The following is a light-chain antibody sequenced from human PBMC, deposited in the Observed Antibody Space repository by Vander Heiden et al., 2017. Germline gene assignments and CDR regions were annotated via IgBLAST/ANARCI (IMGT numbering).Light chain of an antibody. Sequence: QSALTQPASVAGSPGQSITISCTGTSSYDGGYNHVSWYQQHPGKAPKLLLYDVTHRPSGVANRFSGSKSVHTASLTISGLHAEVEAYYYCSSYTSSSSYVFGTWTKVTVL. V-gene: IGLV2-14*03. CDR3: SSYTSSSSYV. CDR2: DVT. CDR1: SSYDGGYNH. J-gene: IGLJ1*01.